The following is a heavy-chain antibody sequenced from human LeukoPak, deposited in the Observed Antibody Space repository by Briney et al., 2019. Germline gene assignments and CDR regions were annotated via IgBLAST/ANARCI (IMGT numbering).Heavy chain of an antibody. J-gene: IGHJ6*03. D-gene: IGHD3-22*01. CDR1: GFTFSSYG. V-gene: IGHV3-30*02. CDR3: AKGSKAVVFTRDHYMDV. CDR2: IRYDGSGK. Sequence: PGGSLRLSYAASGFTFSSYGMHWVRQAPGKGLEWVAFIRYDGSGKYYADSVKGRFTISRDNSKSTLYLQMNSLRAEDTAVYYCAKGSKAVVFTRDHYMDVWGKGTTVTFSS.